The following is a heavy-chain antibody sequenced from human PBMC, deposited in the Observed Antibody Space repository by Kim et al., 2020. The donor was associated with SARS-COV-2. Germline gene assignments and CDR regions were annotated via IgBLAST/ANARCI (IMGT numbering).Heavy chain of an antibody. CDR3: AKGFARSSGWYGRPSTFDY. D-gene: IGHD6-19*01. CDR2: ISGSGGST. J-gene: IGHJ4*02. V-gene: IGHV3-23*01. CDR1: GFTFSSYA. Sequence: GGSLRLSCAASGFTFSSYAMSWVRQAPGKGLEWVSAISGSGGSTYYADSVKGRFTISRDNSKNTLYLQMNSLRAEDTAVYYCAKGFARSSGWYGRPSTFDYWGQGTLVTVSS.